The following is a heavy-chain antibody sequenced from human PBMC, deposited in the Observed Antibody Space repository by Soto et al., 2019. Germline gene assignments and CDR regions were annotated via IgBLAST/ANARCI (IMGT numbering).Heavy chain of an antibody. V-gene: IGHV3-23*01. CDR1: GFTFSSYA. CDR2: ISGSGGST. J-gene: IGHJ4*02. D-gene: IGHD2-2*01. CDR3: AKDVAGIVVVPAANFPLYYFDY. Sequence: GGSLRLSCAASGFTFSSYAMSWVRQAPGKGLEWVSAISGSGGSTYYADSVKGRFTISRDNSKNTLYLQMNSLRAEVTAVYYCAKDVAGIVVVPAANFPLYYFDYWGQGTLVTVSS.